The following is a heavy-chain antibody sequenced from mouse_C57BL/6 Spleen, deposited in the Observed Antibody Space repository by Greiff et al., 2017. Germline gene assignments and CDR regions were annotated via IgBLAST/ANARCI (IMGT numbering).Heavy chain of an antibody. CDR1: GYSFTDYN. CDR3: ASTHYGSSYDYFDD. V-gene: IGHV1-39*01. Sequence: VQLQQSGPELVKPGASVKISCKASGYSFTDYNMNWVKQSNGKSLEWIGVINPNYGTTSYNQKFKGKATLTVDQSSSTAYMQLNSLTSEDSAVYYCASTHYGSSYDYFDDWGQGTTLTVSS. J-gene: IGHJ2*01. CDR2: INPNYGTT. D-gene: IGHD1-1*01.